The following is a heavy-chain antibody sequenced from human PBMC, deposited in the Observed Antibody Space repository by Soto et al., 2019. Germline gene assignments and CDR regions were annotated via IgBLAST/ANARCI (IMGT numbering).Heavy chain of an antibody. J-gene: IGHJ5*02. D-gene: IGHD3-22*01. CDR3: AQETYYFHSRYYHWFDP. Sequence: QGQLVQSGAEVKKPGSSVKVSCKASGGSFSSYVISWIREAPGQGLEWMGGIIPLSNAPNYAQRFQDRVTMSVDKSPSTAYMELRSLRSEDTAIYYCAQETYYFHSRYYHWFDPWGQGTLVTVSS. CDR2: IIPLSNAP. V-gene: IGHV1-69*06. CDR1: GGSFSSYV.